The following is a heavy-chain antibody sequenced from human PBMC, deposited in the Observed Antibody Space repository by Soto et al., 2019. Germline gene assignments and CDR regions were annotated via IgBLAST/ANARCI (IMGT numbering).Heavy chain of an antibody. CDR2: IYYNGGT. CDR3: ARLPAAMPVIDAFDI. J-gene: IGHJ3*02. Sequence: SGTLSLTCAASGGSISSYYWTWIRKPPGKGLEWVAYIYYNGGTNYNPSLKSRSTISIDASKNQFSLKLSSVTAADTAVYYCARLPAAMPVIDAFDIWGQGTMVTVSS. D-gene: IGHD2-2*01. V-gene: IGHV4-59*12. CDR1: GGSISSYY.